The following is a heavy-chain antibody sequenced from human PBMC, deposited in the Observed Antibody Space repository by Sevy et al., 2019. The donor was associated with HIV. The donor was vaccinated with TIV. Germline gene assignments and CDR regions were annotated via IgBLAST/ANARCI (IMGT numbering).Heavy chain of an antibody. CDR2: ISRDSSRI. Sequence: GGSLRLSCAASGFTFSNYDMNWVRQAPGKGVEWVSYISRDSSRIYYADSVKGRLTISRDNAKNSLYVQMNRLRAEDTAVYYCAREGGYTDQGMDVWGQGTTVTVSS. CDR1: GFTFSNYD. D-gene: IGHD5-12*01. CDR3: AREGGYTDQGMDV. V-gene: IGHV3-48*01. J-gene: IGHJ6*02.